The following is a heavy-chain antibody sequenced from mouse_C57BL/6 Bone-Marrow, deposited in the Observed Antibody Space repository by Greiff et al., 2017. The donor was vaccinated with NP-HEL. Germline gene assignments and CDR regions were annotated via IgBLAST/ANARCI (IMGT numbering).Heavy chain of an antibody. CDR3: ASRVIRGDYYAMDY. J-gene: IGHJ4*01. Sequence: EVKLVESVAELVRPGASVKLSCTASGFNIKNTYMHWVKQRPEQGLEWIGRIDPANGNTKYAPKFQGKATITADTSSNTAYLQLSSLTSEDTAIYYCASRVIRGDYYAMDYWGQGTSVTVSS. CDR2: IDPANGNT. CDR1: GFNIKNTY. D-gene: IGHD1-1*01. V-gene: IGHV14-3*01.